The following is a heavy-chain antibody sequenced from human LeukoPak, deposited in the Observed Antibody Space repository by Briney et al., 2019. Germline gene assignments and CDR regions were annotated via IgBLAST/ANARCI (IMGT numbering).Heavy chain of an antibody. Sequence: PSETLSLTCAVYGGSFSGYYWSWIRQPPGKGLEWIGYIYYSGSTYYNPSLKSRVTISVDTSKNQFSLKLSSVTAADTAVYYCARDRVVPAAYYYYYYGMDVWGQGTTVTVSS. CDR3: ARDRVVPAAYYYYYYGMDV. D-gene: IGHD2-2*01. CDR1: GGSFSGYY. J-gene: IGHJ6*02. CDR2: IYYSGST. V-gene: IGHV4-30-4*08.